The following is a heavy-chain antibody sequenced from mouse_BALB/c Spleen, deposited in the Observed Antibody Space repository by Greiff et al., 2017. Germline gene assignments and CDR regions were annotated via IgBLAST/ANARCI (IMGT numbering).Heavy chain of an antibody. J-gene: IGHJ4*01. CDR3: AKNNYYDYGGDAMDY. Sequence: VQLQQSGPSLVQPSQSLSITCTVSGFSLTSYGVHWVRQSPGKGLEWLGVIWRGGSTDYNAAFMSRLSITKDNSKSQVFFKMNSLQADDTAIYYCAKNNYYDYGGDAMDYWGQGTSVTVSS. CDR2: IWRGGST. CDR1: GFSLTSYG. D-gene: IGHD2-4*01. V-gene: IGHV2-5-1*01.